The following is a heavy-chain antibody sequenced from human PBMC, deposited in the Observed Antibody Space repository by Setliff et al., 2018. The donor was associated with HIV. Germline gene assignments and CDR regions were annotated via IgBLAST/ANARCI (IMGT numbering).Heavy chain of an antibody. V-gene: IGHV1-18*01. CDR1: GYTFTSHA. CDR2: ISSYNDNT. Sequence: VASVKVSCKASGYTFTSHAMSWVRQAPGQGLEWMGWISSYNDNTNYALNLQGRVTMTTDTSTSTAYMELRSLRSGDTAVYYCARDLSGVTTASPRRDWFDPWGQGTLVTVSS. D-gene: IGHD4-17*01. J-gene: IGHJ5*02. CDR3: ARDLSGVTTASPRRDWFDP.